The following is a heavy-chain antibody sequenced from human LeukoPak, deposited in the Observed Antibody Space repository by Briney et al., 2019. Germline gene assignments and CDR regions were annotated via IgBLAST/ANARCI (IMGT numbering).Heavy chain of an antibody. CDR2: IYPGDSDT. Sequence: GESLKISCKGSGYSFTSYWIGWVRQMPGKGLEWMGIIYPGDSDTRYSPSFQGQVTISADKSISTAYLQWSSLKASDTDMYYCATTPGEPYWYFDLWGRGTLVTVSS. CDR3: ATTPGEPYWYFDL. CDR1: GYSFTSYW. J-gene: IGHJ2*01. D-gene: IGHD7-27*01. V-gene: IGHV5-51*01.